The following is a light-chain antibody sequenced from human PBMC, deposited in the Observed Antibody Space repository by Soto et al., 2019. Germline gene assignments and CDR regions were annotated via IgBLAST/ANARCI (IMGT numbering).Light chain of an antibody. CDR3: CSHAGRGSVL. CDR2: DVT. J-gene: IGLJ2*01. V-gene: IGLV2-23*02. Sequence: QSALAQPASVSRSPGQSITISCTGTSSDIGRYNLVSWYQQYPGEAPKLVIYDVTKRPSGVSDRFSASKSGNTASLTISGLQAEDEADYYCCSHAGRGSVLFGGGTKLTVL. CDR1: SSDIGRYNL.